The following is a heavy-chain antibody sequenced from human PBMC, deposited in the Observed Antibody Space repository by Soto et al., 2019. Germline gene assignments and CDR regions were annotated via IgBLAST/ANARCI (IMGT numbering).Heavy chain of an antibody. CDR2: ISGSGGST. CDR3: AKDLMYYDILTGYYLAGKFDY. CDR1: GFTFSSYA. J-gene: IGHJ4*02. Sequence: GGSLRLSCAASGFTFSSYAMSWVRQAPGKGLEWVSAISGSGGSTYYADSVKGRFTISRDNSKNTLYLQMNSLRAEDTAVYYCAKDLMYYDILTGYYLAGKFDYWGQGTLVTVSS. V-gene: IGHV3-23*01. D-gene: IGHD3-9*01.